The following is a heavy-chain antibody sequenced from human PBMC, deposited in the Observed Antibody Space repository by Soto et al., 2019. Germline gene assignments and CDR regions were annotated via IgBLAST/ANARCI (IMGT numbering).Heavy chain of an antibody. J-gene: IGHJ4*02. D-gene: IGHD5-12*01. CDR3: AKDAELTIYDEEGWRN. Sequence: GGSLRLSCAASGFTFSSYAMSWVRQAPGKGLEWVSAISGSGGSTYYADSVKGRFTISRDNSKNTLYLQMNSLRAEDTAVYYCAKDAELTIYDEEGWRNWGQGTLVTVSS. CDR2: ISGSGGST. V-gene: IGHV3-23*01. CDR1: GFTFSSYA.